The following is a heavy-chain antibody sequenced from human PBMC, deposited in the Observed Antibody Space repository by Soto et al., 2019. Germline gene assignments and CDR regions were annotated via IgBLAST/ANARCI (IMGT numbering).Heavy chain of an antibody. CDR2: VYYSGST. J-gene: IGHJ5*02. D-gene: IGHD6-13*01. Sequence: QVQLQESGPGLVRPSETLSLTCTVSGGSVSSGSYYWSWIRQPPGKGLEWIGYVYYSGSTNYNPSLKSRVTISVDTSKNQFSLRLSSVTAADTAVYYCAREYKSGWYPWGRGTLVTVSS. CDR3: AREYKSGWYP. V-gene: IGHV4-61*01. CDR1: GGSVSSGSYY.